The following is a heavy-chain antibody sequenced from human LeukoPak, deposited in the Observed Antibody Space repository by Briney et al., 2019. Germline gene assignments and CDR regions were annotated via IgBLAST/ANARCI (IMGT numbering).Heavy chain of an antibody. CDR3: ASEYYYGSGSYYKESYYYGMDV. D-gene: IGHD3-10*01. V-gene: IGHV1-69*01. J-gene: IGHJ6*04. Sequence: SVKVSCKASGGTFTSYAISWVRQAPGQGLEWMGGIIPIFGTANYAQKFQGRVTITADESTSTAYMELSSLRSEDTAVYYCASEYYYGSGSYYKESYYYGMDVWGKGTTVTVSS. CDR2: IIPIFGTA. CDR1: GGTFTSYA.